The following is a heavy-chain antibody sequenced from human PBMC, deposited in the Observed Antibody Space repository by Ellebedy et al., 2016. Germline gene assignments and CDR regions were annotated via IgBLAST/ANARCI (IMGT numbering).Heavy chain of an antibody. CDR1: GGTFSSYA. J-gene: IGHJ3*02. CDR3: ASSSDSSGYYLTGAFDI. D-gene: IGHD3-22*01. CDR2: IIPIFGTA. Sequence: SVKVSCXASGGTFSSYAISWVRQAPGQGLEWMGGIIPIFGTANYAQKFQGRVTITADESTSTAYMELSSLRSEDTAVYYCASSSDSSGYYLTGAFDIWGQGTMVTVSS. V-gene: IGHV1-69*13.